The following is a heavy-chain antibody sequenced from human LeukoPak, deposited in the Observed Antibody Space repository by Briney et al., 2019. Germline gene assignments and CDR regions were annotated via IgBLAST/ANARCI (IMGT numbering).Heavy chain of an antibody. CDR2: IYHSGST. J-gene: IGHJ4*02. CDR3: ARDGTIFGVFSR. D-gene: IGHD3-3*01. V-gene: IGHV4-30-2*01. CDR1: GGSISSGGYY. Sequence: SETLSLICTVSGGSISSGGYYWSWIRQPPGKGLEWIGYIYHSGSTYYNPSLKSRVTISVDRSKNQFSLKLSSVTAADTAVYYCARDGTIFGVFSRWGQGTLVTVSS.